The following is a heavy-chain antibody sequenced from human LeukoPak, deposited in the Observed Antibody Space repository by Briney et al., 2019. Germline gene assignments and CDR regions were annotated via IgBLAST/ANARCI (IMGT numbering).Heavy chain of an antibody. Sequence: SETLSLTCAVYGGSFSGYYWSWIRQPPGKGLEWIGEINHSGSTNYNPSHKSRVTISIDTSKNQFSLKLSSVTAADTALYYCARGPGTWYYYWGQGTLVTVSS. CDR1: GGSFSGYY. CDR2: INHSGST. J-gene: IGHJ4*02. V-gene: IGHV4-34*01. D-gene: IGHD6-13*01. CDR3: ARGPGTWYYY.